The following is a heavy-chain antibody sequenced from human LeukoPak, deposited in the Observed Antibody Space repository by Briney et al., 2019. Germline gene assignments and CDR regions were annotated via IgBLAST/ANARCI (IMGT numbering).Heavy chain of an antibody. CDR3: ARGRTTVTKDY. V-gene: IGHV4-34*01. Sequence: PSETLSLTCAVYGGSFSGYYWSWIRQPPRKGLEWIGEINHSGSTNYNPSLKSRVTISVDTSKNQFSLKLSSVAAADTAVYYCARGRTTVTKDYWGQGTLVTVSS. CDR2: INHSGST. J-gene: IGHJ4*02. CDR1: GGSFSGYY. D-gene: IGHD4-17*01.